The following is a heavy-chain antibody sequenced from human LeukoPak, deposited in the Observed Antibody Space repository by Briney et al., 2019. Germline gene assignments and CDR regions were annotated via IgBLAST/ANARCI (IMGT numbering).Heavy chain of an antibody. CDR3: AKDKGMGILWFRELEY. J-gene: IGHJ4*02. Sequence: GGSLRLSCAASGFTFDDYAMHWVRQAPGKGLEWVSGISWNSGSIGYADSVKGRFTISRDNAKNSLYLQMNSLRAEDTALYYCAKDKGMGILWFRELEYWGQGTLVTVSS. V-gene: IGHV3-9*01. D-gene: IGHD3-10*01. CDR2: ISWNSGSI. CDR1: GFTFDDYA.